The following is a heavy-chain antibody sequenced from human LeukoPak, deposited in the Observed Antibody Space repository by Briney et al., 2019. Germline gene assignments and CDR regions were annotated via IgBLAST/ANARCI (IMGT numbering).Heavy chain of an antibody. CDR1: GGSISGYY. D-gene: IGHD4-17*01. J-gene: IGHJ4*02. CDR2: IYYSGST. V-gene: IGHV4-59*01. Sequence: SETLSLTCTVSGGSISGYYWSWIRQPPGKGLEWIGYIYYSGSTNYNPSLKSRVTISVDTSKNQFSLKLSSVTAADTAVHYCARAYGDYFDYWGQGTLVTVSS. CDR3: ARAYGDYFDY.